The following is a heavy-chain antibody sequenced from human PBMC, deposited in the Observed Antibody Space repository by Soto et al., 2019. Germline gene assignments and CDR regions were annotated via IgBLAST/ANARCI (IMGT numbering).Heavy chain of an antibody. CDR2: ITGSGGGT. V-gene: IGHV3-23*01. D-gene: IGHD4-17*01. Sequence: PGGSLRLSCTASTFSLSTYALTWVRQAPGKGLEWVASITGSGGGTYYADSLKGRFTISRDNFKNTLYLQMNSLRAEDTAVYYCARDPNGDYVGAFDFWGQGTMVTV. J-gene: IGHJ3*01. CDR3: ARDPNGDYVGAFDF. CDR1: TFSLSTYA.